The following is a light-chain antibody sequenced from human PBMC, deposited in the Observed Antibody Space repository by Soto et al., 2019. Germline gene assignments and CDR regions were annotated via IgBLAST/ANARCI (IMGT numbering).Light chain of an antibody. CDR1: SSNIGAGYE. CDR2: RNS. V-gene: IGLV1-40*01. CDR3: QSYDSRLSDSVV. J-gene: IGLJ2*01. Sequence: QSVLTQPPSVSGAPGQRVTISCTGSSSNIGAGYEVHWYQQLPGTAPKLLIYRNSNRPSGVPDRFSGSKSGTSASLAITGLQAEDEADYYCQSYDSRLSDSVVFGGGTKLTVL.